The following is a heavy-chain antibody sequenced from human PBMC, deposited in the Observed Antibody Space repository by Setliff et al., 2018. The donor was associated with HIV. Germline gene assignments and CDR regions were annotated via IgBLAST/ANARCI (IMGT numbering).Heavy chain of an antibody. CDR3: VRDQDTAMVHDAFDI. CDR1: GFTFSNYA. Sequence: GSLRLSCAASGFTFSNYAMHWVRQAPGKGLEWVAVISYDGSNKYSADSVKGRFTISRDNSKNTLYLQMNSLRAEDTAVYYCVRDQDTAMVHDAFDIWGQGTMVTVSS. V-gene: IGHV3-30*04. D-gene: IGHD5-18*01. CDR2: ISYDGSNK. J-gene: IGHJ3*02.